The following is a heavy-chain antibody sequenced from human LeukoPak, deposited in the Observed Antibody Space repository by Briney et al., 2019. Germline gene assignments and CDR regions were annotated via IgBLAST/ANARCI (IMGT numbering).Heavy chain of an antibody. Sequence: GGSLRLSCAATGFTFSSYDMHWVRRATGKGLEWVSRIGTAGETYCPGSVKGRFTISRENAKNSSYLQMNSLRAEDTAVYYCARRGYYDSSGYYYVLFDYWGQGTLVTVSS. D-gene: IGHD3-22*01. J-gene: IGHJ4*02. V-gene: IGHV3-13*01. CDR1: GFTFSSYD. CDR2: IGTAGET. CDR3: ARRGYYDSSGYYYVLFDY.